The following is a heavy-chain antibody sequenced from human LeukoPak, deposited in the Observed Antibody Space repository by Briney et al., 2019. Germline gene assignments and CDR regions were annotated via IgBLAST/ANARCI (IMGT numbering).Heavy chain of an antibody. Sequence: ASVKVSCKASGYTFTGYCMHWVRQAPGQGLEWMGWINPNSGGTSYAQKFQGRVTMTRDTSISTAYMELSRLRSDDTAVYYCARKYSSGWYGIDYWGQGTLVTVSS. CDR3: ARKYSSGWYGIDY. CDR1: GYTFTGYC. D-gene: IGHD6-19*01. CDR2: INPNSGGT. V-gene: IGHV1-2*02. J-gene: IGHJ4*02.